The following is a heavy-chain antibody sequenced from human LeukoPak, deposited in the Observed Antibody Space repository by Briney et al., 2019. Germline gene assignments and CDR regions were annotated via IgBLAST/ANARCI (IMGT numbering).Heavy chain of an antibody. CDR2: ISACNGNT. CDR3: ARGPYSYDSSGAFDI. CDR1: GYTFTSYG. J-gene: IGHJ3*02. V-gene: IGHV1-18*01. D-gene: IGHD3-22*01. Sequence: ASVKVSCKASGYTFTSYGISWVRQAPGQGLEWMGWISACNGNTNYAQKLQGRVTMTTDTSTSTAYMELRSLRSDDTAVYYCARGPYSYDSSGAFDIWGQGTMVTVSS.